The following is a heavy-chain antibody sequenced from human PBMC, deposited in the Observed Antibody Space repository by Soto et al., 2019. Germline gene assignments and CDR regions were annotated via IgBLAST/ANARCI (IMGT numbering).Heavy chain of an antibody. CDR2: INHSGST. CDR3: ARGITLLVGSGSYYIPAEYFQH. CDR1: GGSFSGYY. D-gene: IGHD3-10*01. J-gene: IGHJ1*01. V-gene: IGHV4-34*01. Sequence: SETLSLTCAVYGGSFSGYYWSWIRQPPGKGLEWIGEINHSGSTNYNPSLKSRVTISVDTSKNQFSLKLSSVTAADTAVYYCARGITLLVGSGSYYIPAEYFQHWGQGTLVTVSS.